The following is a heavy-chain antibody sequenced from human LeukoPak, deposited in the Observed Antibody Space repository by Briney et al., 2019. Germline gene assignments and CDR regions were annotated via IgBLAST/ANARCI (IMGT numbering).Heavy chain of an antibody. CDR2: INPDASST. CDR3: ARGTMGYISAGDY. D-gene: IGHD5-24*01. Sequence: GGSLRLSCAASGFSFSNFWMHWVRQAPGKGLVWVSRINPDASSTNYADSLKGRFTVSRDNAKNTLYLQMNSLRAEDTAVYYCARGTMGYISAGDYWGQGIPVTVSS. J-gene: IGHJ4*02. CDR1: GFSFSNFW. V-gene: IGHV3-74*01.